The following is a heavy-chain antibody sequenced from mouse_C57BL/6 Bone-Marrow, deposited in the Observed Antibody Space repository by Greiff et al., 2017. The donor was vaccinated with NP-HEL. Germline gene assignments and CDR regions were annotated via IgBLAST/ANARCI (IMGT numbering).Heavy chain of an antibody. Sequence: VQLQQSGAELVRPGSSVKMSCKTSGYTFTSYGINWVKQRPGQGLEWIGYIYIGNGYTEYNAKFKGKATLTSDTSSSTAYMQLSSLTSEDSAIYFCARSYYGNYYAWFAYWGQGTLVTVSA. CDR3: ARSYYGNYYAWFAY. CDR2: IYIGNGYT. V-gene: IGHV1-58*01. J-gene: IGHJ3*01. D-gene: IGHD2-10*01. CDR1: GYTFTSYG.